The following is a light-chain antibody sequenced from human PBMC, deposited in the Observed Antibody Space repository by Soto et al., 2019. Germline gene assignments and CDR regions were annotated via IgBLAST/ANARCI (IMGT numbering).Light chain of an antibody. CDR2: CAS. CDR3: QHHNSYSQT. V-gene: IGKV1-5*01. CDR1: QSIRYY. J-gene: IGKJ1*01. Sequence: DIPLTQSPPTLSASVGDRVTITCRASQSIRYYLAWYQQMPGKAPKLLIYCASSLQSGVPSRFSGSGSGTEVTLTISSLQPDDFATYFCQHHNSYSQTFGQGTKVEIK.